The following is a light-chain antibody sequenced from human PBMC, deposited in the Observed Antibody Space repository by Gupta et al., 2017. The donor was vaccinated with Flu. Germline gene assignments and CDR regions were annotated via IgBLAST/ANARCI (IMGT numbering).Light chain of an antibody. Sequence: SYELIQPPSVSVSPGQTASVTCSGDKLGDKSASWYQHKPGQSPLLVIYQDTKRPSGIPERFSGSNSGNTATLTISGTQAMDEADYYCQAWDSAYVFGTGTKVTVL. J-gene: IGLJ1*01. CDR2: QDT. CDR1: KLGDKS. CDR3: QAWDSAYV. V-gene: IGLV3-1*01.